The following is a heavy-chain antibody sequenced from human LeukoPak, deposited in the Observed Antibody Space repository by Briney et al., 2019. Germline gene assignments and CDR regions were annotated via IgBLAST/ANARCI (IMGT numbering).Heavy chain of an antibody. CDR3: ARSRTVTTIPDFDY. CDR1: GYTFTSYG. Sequence: ASVNVSCKATGYTFTSYGISWVRQAPGQGLEWMGWISAYNGNTNYAQKLQGRVTMTTDTSTSTAYMELRSLRSDDTAVYYCARSRTVTTIPDFDYWGQGTLVTVSS. J-gene: IGHJ4*02. D-gene: IGHD4-17*01. V-gene: IGHV1-18*01. CDR2: ISAYNGNT.